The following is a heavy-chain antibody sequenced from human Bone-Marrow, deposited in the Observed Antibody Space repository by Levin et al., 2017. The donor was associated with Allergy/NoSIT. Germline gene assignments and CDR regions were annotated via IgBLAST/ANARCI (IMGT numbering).Heavy chain of an antibody. J-gene: IGHJ4*02. V-gene: IGHV3-23*01. CDR3: AKDRDKYGWDFDY. D-gene: IGHD6-19*01. CDR1: GFTFSNSA. CDR2: IGNSGGNT. Sequence: GGSLRLSCGASGFTFSNSAMNWVRQAPGKGLEWVSSIGNSGGNTYYADSVKGRFTISRDNSKDTLYLQMNSLRAEDTAVYYCAKDRDKYGWDFDYWGRGTLVTVSS.